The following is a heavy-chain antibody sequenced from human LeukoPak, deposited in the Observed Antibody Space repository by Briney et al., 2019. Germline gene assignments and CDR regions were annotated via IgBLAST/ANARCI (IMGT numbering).Heavy chain of an antibody. CDR1: GLAFRNFA. CDR2: MTGSGGSS. CDR3: AKMKGQRLNDYCMDV. V-gene: IGHV3-23*01. Sequence: GGSLRLSCDASGLAFRNFAMSWVRQAPGKGLEWVSGMTGSGGSSYYADSVKGRFTISGDNAKNALYLQMNSLRADDTALYYCAKMKGQRLNDYCMDVWGKGTTVTVS. J-gene: IGHJ6*03.